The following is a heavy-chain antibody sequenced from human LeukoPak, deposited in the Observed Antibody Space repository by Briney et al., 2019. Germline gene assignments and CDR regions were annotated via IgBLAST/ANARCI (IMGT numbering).Heavy chain of an antibody. V-gene: IGHV1-46*01. CDR2: INPSGGST. CDR3: AREEAVAGTDPMIADY. Sequence: SVKVSCKASGYTFTSYYMHWVRQAPGQGLEWMGIINPSGGSTSYAQKFQGRVTMTRDTSTSTVYMELSSLRSEDTAVYYCAREEAVAGTDPMIADYWGQGTLVTVSS. D-gene: IGHD6-19*01. J-gene: IGHJ4*02. CDR1: GYTFTSYY.